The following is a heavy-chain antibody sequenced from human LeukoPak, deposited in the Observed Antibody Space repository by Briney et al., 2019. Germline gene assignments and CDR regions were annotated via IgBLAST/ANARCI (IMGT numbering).Heavy chain of an antibody. V-gene: IGHV3-53*01. J-gene: IGHJ4*02. D-gene: IGHD4/OR15-4a*01. Sequence: GGPLRLSCTVSGFTVSSNSMSWVRQAPGKGLEWVSFIYSGTIHYSDSVKGRFTISRDNSKNTLYLQMNSLRAEDTAVYYCAGRAGAYSHPYDYWGQGTLVTVSS. CDR1: GFTVSSNS. CDR2: IYSGTI. CDR3: AGRAGAYSHPYDY.